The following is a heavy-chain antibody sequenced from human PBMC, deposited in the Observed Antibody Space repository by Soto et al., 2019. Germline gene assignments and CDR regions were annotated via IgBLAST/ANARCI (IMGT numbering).Heavy chain of an antibody. CDR3: GRVASSSSWTPDY. V-gene: IGHV3-21*02. Sequence: EVQLVESGGGLVKPGGSLRLSCAASGFTFSSYSMNWVRQVPGKGLEWVSSLTSTSSYTYYADSVKGRFTISRDNAKNSLFLQMKSLRAEDTAVYYCGRVASSSSWTPDYLGQGTLVTVSS. CDR1: GFTFSSYS. D-gene: IGHD6-13*01. CDR2: LTSTSSYT. J-gene: IGHJ4*02.